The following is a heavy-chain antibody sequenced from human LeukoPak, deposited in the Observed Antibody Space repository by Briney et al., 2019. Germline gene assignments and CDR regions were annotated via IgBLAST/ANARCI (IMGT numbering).Heavy chain of an antibody. Sequence: SVKVSCKASGGTFSSYAISWVRQAPGQGLEWMGGIIPIFGTANYAQKFQGRVTITTDESTSTAYMELSSLRSEDTAVYYCVREGYCSSTSCPADYWGQGTLVTVSS. J-gene: IGHJ4*02. D-gene: IGHD2-2*01. CDR3: VREGYCSSTSCPADY. V-gene: IGHV1-69*05. CDR2: IIPIFGTA. CDR1: GGTFSSYA.